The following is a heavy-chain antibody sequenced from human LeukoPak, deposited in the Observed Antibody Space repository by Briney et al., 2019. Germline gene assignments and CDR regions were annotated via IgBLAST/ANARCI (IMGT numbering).Heavy chain of an antibody. Sequence: GGSLRLSCAASGFTFSSYGMHWVRQAPGKGLEWVAVISYDGSNKYYADSVKGRFTISRDNSKNTLYLQMNSLRAEDTAVYYCATFGGENYSSSWWHPPPPNWLDPWGQGTLVTVSS. D-gene: IGHD6-13*01. CDR3: ATFGGENYSSSWWHPPPPNWLDP. CDR1: GFTFSSYG. J-gene: IGHJ5*02. V-gene: IGHV3-30*03. CDR2: ISYDGSNK.